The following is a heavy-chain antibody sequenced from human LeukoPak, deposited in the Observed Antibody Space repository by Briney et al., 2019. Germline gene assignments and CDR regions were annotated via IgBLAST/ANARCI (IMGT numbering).Heavy chain of an antibody. Sequence: ASVKVSCKASGYTFTDYYMHWVRQAPGQGLEWMGWINPNSGGTNYAQKFQGRVTMTRDTSISTAYMELSRLRSDDTAVYYCAGTPNSGSYYHFDYWGQGTLVTVSS. J-gene: IGHJ4*02. CDR3: AGTPNSGSYYHFDY. D-gene: IGHD1-26*01. CDR2: INPNSGGT. CDR1: GYTFTDYY. V-gene: IGHV1-2*02.